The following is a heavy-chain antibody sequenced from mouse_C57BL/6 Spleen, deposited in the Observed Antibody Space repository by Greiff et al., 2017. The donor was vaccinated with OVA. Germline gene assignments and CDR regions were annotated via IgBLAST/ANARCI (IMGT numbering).Heavy chain of an antibody. Sequence: QVQLQQSGAELVRPGTSVKVSCKASGYAFTNYLIEWVKQRPGQGLEWIGVINPGSGGTNYNEKFQGKATLTADKSSSTAYMQLSSLTSEDSAVYFCARSLYSNYGGFAYWGQGTLVTVSA. CDR1: GYAFTNYL. J-gene: IGHJ3*01. CDR2: INPGSGGT. CDR3: ARSLYSNYGGFAY. D-gene: IGHD2-5*01. V-gene: IGHV1-54*01.